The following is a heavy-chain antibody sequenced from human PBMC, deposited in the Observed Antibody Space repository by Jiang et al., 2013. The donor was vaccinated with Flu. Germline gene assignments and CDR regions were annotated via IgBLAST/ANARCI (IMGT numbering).Heavy chain of an antibody. Sequence: GFTFSDYYMSWIRQAPGKGLEWVSYISSSGSTIYYADSVKGRFTISRDNAKNSLYLQMNSLRAEDTAVYYCARDRGYSYGYSNYYFDYWGQGTLVTVSS. J-gene: IGHJ4*02. CDR3: ARDRGYSYGYSNYYFDY. CDR1: GFTFSDYY. V-gene: IGHV3-11*04. D-gene: IGHD5-18*01. CDR2: ISSSGSTI.